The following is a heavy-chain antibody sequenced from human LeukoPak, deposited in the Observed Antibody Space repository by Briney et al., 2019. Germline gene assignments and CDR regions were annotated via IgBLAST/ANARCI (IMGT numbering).Heavy chain of an antibody. CDR1: GFIFSTYW. CDR3: ARRYWDGLFDY. Sequence: GGSLRLSCAASGFIFSTYWMSWVRQAPGKGLEWVANIRQDGNKIYYVDSVKGRFTISRDNAKNSLYLQMNSLRAEDTAVYYCARRYWDGLFDYWGQGTLVTVSS. J-gene: IGHJ4*02. D-gene: IGHD1-14*01. CDR2: IRQDGNKI. V-gene: IGHV3-7*01.